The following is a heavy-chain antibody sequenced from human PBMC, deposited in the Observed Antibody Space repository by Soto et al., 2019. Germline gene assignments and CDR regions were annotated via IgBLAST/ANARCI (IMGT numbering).Heavy chain of an antibody. CDR3: ARAPYDFWSGYQYYMDV. CDR2: IYSGGST. J-gene: IGHJ6*03. CDR1: GFTVSSNY. D-gene: IGHD3-3*01. Sequence: GGSLRLSCAASGFTVSSNYMSWVRQAPGKGLEWVSVIYSGGSTYYADSVKGRFTISRDNSKNTLYLQMNSLRAEDTAVYYCARAPYDFWSGYQYYMDVWGKGTTVTVSS. V-gene: IGHV3-66*01.